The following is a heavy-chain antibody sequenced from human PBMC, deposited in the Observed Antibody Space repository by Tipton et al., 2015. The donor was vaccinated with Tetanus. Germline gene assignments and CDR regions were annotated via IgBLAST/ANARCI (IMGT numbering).Heavy chain of an antibody. CDR3: IKDSSPGGLAY. V-gene: IGHV3-9*02. D-gene: IGHD2-8*02. CDR1: GLSPDGHA. CDR2: IYWNGGGT. Sequence: SLRLSCAASGLSPDGHAMHWVRQIPGKGLEWVAGIYWNGGGTYYADSARGRFTISRDNAKNSLYLQMDSLKTEDTAIYYCIKDSSPGGLAYGGQGTL. J-gene: IGHJ4*02.